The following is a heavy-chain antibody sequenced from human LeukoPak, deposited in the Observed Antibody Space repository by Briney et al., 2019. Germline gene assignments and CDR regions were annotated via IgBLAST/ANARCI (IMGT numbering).Heavy chain of an antibody. CDR3: AREGYSSSWRYYYYYGMDV. J-gene: IGHJ6*02. Sequence: SETLSLTCAVYGGSFSGYYWSWIRQPPGKGLEWIGEINHSGSTNYNPSLKSRVTISVDTSKNQFSLKLSSVTAEDTAVYYCAREGYSSSWRYYYYYGMDVWGQGTTVTVSS. CDR1: GGSFSGYY. D-gene: IGHD6-13*01. CDR2: INHSGST. V-gene: IGHV4-34*01.